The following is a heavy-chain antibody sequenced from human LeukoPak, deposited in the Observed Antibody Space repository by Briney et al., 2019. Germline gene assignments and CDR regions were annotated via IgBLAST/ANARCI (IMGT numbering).Heavy chain of an antibody. Sequence: PGRSLRLSCAASGFTFDDYAMHWVRQAPGKGLEWVSAISGSGGSTYYADSVKGRFTISRDNSKNTLYLQMNSLRAEDTAVYYCAKTPISGWYTCWGQGTLVTVSS. CDR2: ISGSGGST. J-gene: IGHJ4*02. V-gene: IGHV3-23*01. CDR1: GFTFDDYA. CDR3: AKTPISGWYTC. D-gene: IGHD6-19*01.